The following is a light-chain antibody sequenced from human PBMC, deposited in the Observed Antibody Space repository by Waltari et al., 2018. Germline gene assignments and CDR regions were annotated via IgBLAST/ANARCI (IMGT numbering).Light chain of an antibody. CDR3: QQFHLYPLT. CDR1: QTISSW. Sequence: QMTQSPSTLSASVGDRVTISCRASQTISSWLAWYQQKPGKAPRLLIYKASTLESGVSSRFSDSGAGTDFTLTINSLQPNDSATYYCQQFHLYPLTFGGGTKVEIK. J-gene: IGKJ4*01. CDR2: KAS. V-gene: IGKV1-5*03.